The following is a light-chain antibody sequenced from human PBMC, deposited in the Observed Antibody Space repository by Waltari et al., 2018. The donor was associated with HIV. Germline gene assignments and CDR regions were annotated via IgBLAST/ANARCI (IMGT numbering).Light chain of an antibody. Sequence: QSVLTQPPSASGTPGQRVTISCSGSSSNIGSNTVNWYQQLPGTAPKLLIDSNSQRPSGVPDRFSGSKSGTSASLAISGLQSEEEADYYCAAWDDSLNGYVFGTGTKVTVL. J-gene: IGLJ1*01. CDR3: AAWDDSLNGYV. CDR1: SSNIGSNT. V-gene: IGLV1-44*01. CDR2: SNS.